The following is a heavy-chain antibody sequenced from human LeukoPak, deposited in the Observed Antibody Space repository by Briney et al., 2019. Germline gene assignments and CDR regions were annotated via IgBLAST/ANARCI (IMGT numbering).Heavy chain of an antibody. D-gene: IGHD3-9*01. CDR1: GDSISSGDYY. V-gene: IGHV4-61*02. CDR2: ISSSGST. CDR3: ASIFDWGYYFDY. J-gene: IGHJ4*02. Sequence: TLSLTCTVSGDSISSGDYYWSWIRQPAGKGLEWIGRISSSGSTNYNPSLKSRVTISVDTSKNQFSLKLSSVTAADTAVYYCASIFDWGYYFDYWGQGTLVTVSS.